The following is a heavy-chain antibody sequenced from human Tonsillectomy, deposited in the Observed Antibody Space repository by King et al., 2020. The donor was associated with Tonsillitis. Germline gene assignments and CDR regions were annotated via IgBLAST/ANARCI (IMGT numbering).Heavy chain of an antibody. CDR3: ARDLLGYYGMDV. J-gene: IGHJ6*02. CDR2: SSSSSSTI. V-gene: IGHV3-48*01. CDR1: WFTFTSYS. Sequence: EVQLVESGGGLVQPGGSLRLSCAASWFTFTSYSMNWVRQAPGKGLGWVSYSSSSSSTIYYEDPVKGRFTISRDNAKNSLYLQMNSLRAEDTAVYYCARDLLGYYGMDVWGQGTTVTVSS. D-gene: IGHD3-16*01.